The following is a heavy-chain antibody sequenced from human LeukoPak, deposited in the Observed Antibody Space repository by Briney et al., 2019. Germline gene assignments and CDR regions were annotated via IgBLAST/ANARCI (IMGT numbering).Heavy chain of an antibody. CDR1: GSYLSSYY. V-gene: IGHV4-59*01. D-gene: IGHD6-13*01. CDR3: ARGYSSWNP. CDR2: IYYSGST. Sequence: SETLSLTCSVSGSYLSSYYWSWIRQPAEKGLEWIGYIYYSGSTNYNPSLKSRVTISVDTSKNQFSLKLSSVTAADTAVYYCARGYSSWNPWGQGTLVTVSS. J-gene: IGHJ1*01.